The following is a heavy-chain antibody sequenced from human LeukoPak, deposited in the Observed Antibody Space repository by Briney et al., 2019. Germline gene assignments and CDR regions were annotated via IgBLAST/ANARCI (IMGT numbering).Heavy chain of an antibody. CDR2: IYYSGST. D-gene: IGHD4-17*01. CDR3: ARDYGDYAWFDP. J-gene: IGHJ5*02. Sequence: SETPSLTCTVSGGSISSYYWSWIRQPPGKGLEWIGYIYYSGSTNYNPSLKSRVTISVDTSKNQFSLKLSSVTAADTAVYYCARDYGDYAWFDPWGQGTLVTVSS. CDR1: GGSISSYY. V-gene: IGHV4-59*01.